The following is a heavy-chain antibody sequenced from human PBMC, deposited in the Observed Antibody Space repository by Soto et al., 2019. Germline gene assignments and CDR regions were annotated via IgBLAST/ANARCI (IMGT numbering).Heavy chain of an antibody. CDR2: INAGYGNT. J-gene: IGHJ4*02. Sequence: QVHLVQSGAEVRKPGASVKVSCKASGYTFSSYAMHWVRQAPGQRLEWMGWINAGYGNTKSSQKFQDRVTISRDTSASTAYMKLTSQRSEETAVYYCARDTGDGTFDFWGQGTLVTVSS. V-gene: IGHV1-3*01. CDR3: ARDTGDGTFDF. D-gene: IGHD7-27*01. CDR1: GYTFSSYA.